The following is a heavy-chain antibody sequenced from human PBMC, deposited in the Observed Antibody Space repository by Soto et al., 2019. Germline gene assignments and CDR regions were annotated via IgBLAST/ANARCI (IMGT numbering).Heavy chain of an antibody. CDR2: IYYSGST. D-gene: IGHD6-19*01. Sequence: QLQLQESGPGLVKPSETLSLTCTVSGGSISSSSYYWGWIRQPPGKGLEWIGSIYYSGSTYYNPSLKSRVTISVDTSKNQFSLKLSSVTAADTAVYYCARPGLAGPYRYFDLWGRGTLVTVSS. V-gene: IGHV4-39*01. CDR3: ARPGLAGPYRYFDL. CDR1: GGSISSSSYY. J-gene: IGHJ2*01.